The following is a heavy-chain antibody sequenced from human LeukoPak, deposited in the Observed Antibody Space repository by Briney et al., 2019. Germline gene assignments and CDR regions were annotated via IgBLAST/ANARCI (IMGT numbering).Heavy chain of an antibody. CDR2: IYYSGST. V-gene: IGHV4-61*01. J-gene: IGHJ4*02. CDR3: ARETYGRYFDY. Sequence: SETLSLTCTVSGGSVSSGSYYWSWIRQPPGKGLEWIGYIYYSGSTNYNPSLKSRVTISVDTSKNQFSLKLSSVTAADTAVYYCARETYGRYFDYWGQGTLATVSS. CDR1: GGSVSSGSYY. D-gene: IGHD4-17*01.